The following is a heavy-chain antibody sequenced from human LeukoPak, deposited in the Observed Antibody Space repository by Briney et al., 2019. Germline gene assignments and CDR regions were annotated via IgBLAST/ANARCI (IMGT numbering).Heavy chain of an antibody. Sequence: SETLSLTCAVSGGSISSSNWWSWVRQPPGKGLEWIGEIYHSGSTNYNPSLKSRVTISVDKSKNQFSLKLSSVTAADTAVYYCARALWFGDFGYYFDYWGQGTLVTVSS. CDR2: IYHSGST. D-gene: IGHD3-10*01. CDR1: GGSISSSNW. V-gene: IGHV4-4*02. CDR3: ARALWFGDFGYYFDY. J-gene: IGHJ4*02.